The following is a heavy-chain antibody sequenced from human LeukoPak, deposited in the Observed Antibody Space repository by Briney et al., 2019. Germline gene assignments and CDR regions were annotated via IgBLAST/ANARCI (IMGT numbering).Heavy chain of an antibody. Sequence: GGSLRLSCAASGFTFSSYEMNWVRQAPGKGLEWVSYISTTGSSIYYADSVKGRFTISRDNVKNLLYLQMNSLRAEDTAVYYCARDTAPWSDGDLIFDYWGQGTLVTVSS. D-gene: IGHD4-17*01. CDR1: GFTFSSYE. J-gene: IGHJ4*02. CDR3: ARDTAPWSDGDLIFDY. CDR2: ISTTGSSI. V-gene: IGHV3-48*03.